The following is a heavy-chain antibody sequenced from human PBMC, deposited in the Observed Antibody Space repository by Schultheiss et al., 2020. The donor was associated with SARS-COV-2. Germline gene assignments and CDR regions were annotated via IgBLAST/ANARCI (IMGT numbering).Heavy chain of an antibody. D-gene: IGHD5-18*01. J-gene: IGHJ6*02. CDR1: GYTFSDYG. V-gene: IGHV1-18*01. CDR2: ITDYNGNT. Sequence: ASVKVSCKASGYTFSDYGINWVRQAPGQGLEWLGWITDYNGNTKSSHKFEGRVTLTTDASSSTAYMELRSLRSDDTAVYYCARDVGYRNGDYYYALDVWGQGTTVTVSS. CDR3: ARDVGYRNGDYYYALDV.